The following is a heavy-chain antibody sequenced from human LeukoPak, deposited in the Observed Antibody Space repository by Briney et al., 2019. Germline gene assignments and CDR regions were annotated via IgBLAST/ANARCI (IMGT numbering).Heavy chain of an antibody. CDR2: ISFDGSNK. CDR1: GFTFSSYA. V-gene: IGHV3-30-3*01. CDR3: ARDHRLVPAGVSDY. D-gene: IGHD2-2*01. Sequence: GGSLRLSCAASGFTFSSYAMHWVRQAPGKGLEWVAIISFDGSNKYYADSVKGRFTISRDNSKNTLYLQMSSLRAEDTAVYYCARDHRLVPAGVSDYWGQGTLVTVSS. J-gene: IGHJ4*02.